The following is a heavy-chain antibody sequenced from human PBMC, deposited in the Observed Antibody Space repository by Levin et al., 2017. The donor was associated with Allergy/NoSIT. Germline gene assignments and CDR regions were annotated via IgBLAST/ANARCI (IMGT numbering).Heavy chain of an antibody. J-gene: IGHJ5*02. CDR1: GGSFSGYY. V-gene: IGHV4-34*01. CDR2: INHSGST. D-gene: IGHD6-19*01. CDR3: ARTGWYSRGWFDP. Sequence: SQTLSLTCAVYGGSFSGYYWSWIRQPPGKGLEWIGEINHSGSTNYNTSLKSRVTISVDTSKNHFSLKVSSVTAADTAVYYCARTGWYSRGWFDPWGQGTLVTVSS.